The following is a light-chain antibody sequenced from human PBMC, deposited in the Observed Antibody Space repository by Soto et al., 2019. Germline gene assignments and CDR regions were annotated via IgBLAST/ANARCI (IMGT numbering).Light chain of an antibody. J-gene: IGKJ1*01. CDR1: QRVSSTA. V-gene: IGKV3-20*01. Sequence: MVSQAPGSLSLSHGERATLSCRATQRVSSTALAWYQQKPGQAPRRLIYGASSRATGIPDRFSGSGSGTDFTLTISSLEPEDFATYYCQHYNSYSEAFGQGTKVDIK. CDR3: QHYNSYSEA. CDR2: GAS.